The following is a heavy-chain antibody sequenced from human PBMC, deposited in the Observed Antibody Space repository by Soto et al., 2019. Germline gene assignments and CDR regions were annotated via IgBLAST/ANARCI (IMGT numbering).Heavy chain of an antibody. D-gene: IGHD2-21*01. Sequence: PGGALRLSCAASGFTFSNAWMNWVRQAPGKGLEWVGRIKSKTDGGTTDYAAPVKGRFTISRDDSKNTLYLQMNSLKTEDTAVYYCTTGLVKGRGAFDLWGQGTMVNVSS. CDR2: IKSKTDGGTT. J-gene: IGHJ3*01. V-gene: IGHV3-15*07. CDR3: TTGLVKGRGAFDL. CDR1: GFTFSNAW.